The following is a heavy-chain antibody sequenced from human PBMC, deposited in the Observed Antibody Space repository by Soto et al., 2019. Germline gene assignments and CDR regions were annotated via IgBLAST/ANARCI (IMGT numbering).Heavy chain of an antibody. Sequence: SETLSLTCTVSGGSISSYYWSWIRQPPGKGLEWIGYIYYSGSTNYNPSLKSRVTISLDTSKNQFSLKLSSVTAADTAVYYCAREPADVDTAMDPWSQGTLVTVSS. J-gene: IGHJ5*02. CDR2: IYYSGST. CDR3: AREPADVDTAMDP. V-gene: IGHV4-59*12. D-gene: IGHD5-18*01. CDR1: GGSISSYY.